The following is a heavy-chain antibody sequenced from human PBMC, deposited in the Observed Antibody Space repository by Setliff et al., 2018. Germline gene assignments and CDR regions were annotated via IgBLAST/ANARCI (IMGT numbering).Heavy chain of an antibody. V-gene: IGHV4-39*01. CDR2: VYYSGTT. J-gene: IGHJ1*01. Sequence: SETLSLTCTVSVDSISSSTYYWGWTRQPPGKGLEWIGSVYYSGTTKYNPSLGSRVTISVDASKNQFSLKLSSVTAADTAVYYCARHKTGAVGTGEHFQHWGQGTLGTVS. D-gene: IGHD6-19*01. CDR1: VDSISSSTYY. CDR3: ARHKTGAVGTGEHFQH.